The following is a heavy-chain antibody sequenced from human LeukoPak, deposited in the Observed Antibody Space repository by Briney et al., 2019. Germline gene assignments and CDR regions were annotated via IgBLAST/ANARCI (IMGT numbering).Heavy chain of an antibody. V-gene: IGHV4-59*01. Sequence: SETLSLTCTVSGGSISSYYWSWIRQPPGKGLEWIGYIYYNGSTNYNPSLKSRVTISVDTSKNQFSLKLSSVTAADTAVYYCARGDRFESGGESFDYWGQGTLVTVSS. CDR2: IYYNGST. D-gene: IGHD1-14*01. J-gene: IGHJ4*02. CDR3: ARGDRFESGGESFDY. CDR1: GGSISSYY.